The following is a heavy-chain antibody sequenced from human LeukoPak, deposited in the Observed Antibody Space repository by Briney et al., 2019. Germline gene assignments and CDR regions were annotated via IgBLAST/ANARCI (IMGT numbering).Heavy chain of an antibody. CDR2: ISGSGGTT. Sequence: GGSLRLSCAASGFIFSTYAMSWVRLAPGKGLEWVSGISGSGGTTNSADSVKGRFTISRGNSKKTLYLQMDSLRAEDTAVYYCSRGHGYGGVEGYYYYHGMDVWGQGTTVTVSS. CDR3: SRGHGYGGVEGYYYYHGMDV. CDR1: GFIFSTYA. V-gene: IGHV3-23*01. D-gene: IGHD4-23*01. J-gene: IGHJ6*02.